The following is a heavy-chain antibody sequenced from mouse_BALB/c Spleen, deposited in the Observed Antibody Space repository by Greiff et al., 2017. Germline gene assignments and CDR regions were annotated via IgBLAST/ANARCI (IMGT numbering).Heavy chain of an antibody. D-gene: IGHD1-1*01. Sequence: VKLMESGPGLVAPSQSLSITCTVSGFSLSRYSVHWVRQPPGKGLEWLGMIWGGGSTDYNSALKSRLSISKDNSKSQVFLKMNSLQTDDTAMYYCARNTRSTVVAPLDYWGQGTSVTVSS. CDR2: IWGGGST. V-gene: IGHV2-6-4*01. CDR1: GFSLSRYS. J-gene: IGHJ4*01. CDR3: ARNTRSTVVAPLDY.